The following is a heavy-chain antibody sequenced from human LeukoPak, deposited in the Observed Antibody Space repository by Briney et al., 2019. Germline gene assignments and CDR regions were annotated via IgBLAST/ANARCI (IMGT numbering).Heavy chain of an antibody. CDR1: GFTFSSYS. Sequence: GGSLRLSCAASGFTFSSYSMNWVRQAPGKGLEWVSSISSSSNYIYYADSVKGRFTISRDNAKNSLYLQMNSLRAEDTAVYYCARVWGYHYGYYYYYMNVWGKGTTVTVSS. V-gene: IGHV3-21*01. CDR2: ISSSSNYI. CDR3: ARVWGYHYGYYYYYMNV. J-gene: IGHJ6*03. D-gene: IGHD3-22*01.